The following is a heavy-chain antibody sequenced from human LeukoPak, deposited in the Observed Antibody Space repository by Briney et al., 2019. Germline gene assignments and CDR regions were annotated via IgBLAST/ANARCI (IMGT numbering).Heavy chain of an antibody. Sequence: GGSLRLSCAASGFTFSKAWMSWVRQAPGKGLEWVGRIISKTDGGATNYAAPVNGRFAISRDDSKNTLYLQMNGLKTEDTAVYYCTTAGTTTTRFVDYWGQGTLVTASS. CDR2: IISKTDGGAT. V-gene: IGHV3-15*01. D-gene: IGHD1-26*01. CDR1: GFTFSKAW. CDR3: TTAGTTTTRFVDY. J-gene: IGHJ4*02.